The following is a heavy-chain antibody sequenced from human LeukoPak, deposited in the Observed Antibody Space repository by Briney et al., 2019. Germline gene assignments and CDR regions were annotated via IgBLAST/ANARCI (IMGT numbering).Heavy chain of an antibody. J-gene: IGHJ4*02. CDR2: INHGGST. V-gene: IGHV4-34*01. Sequence: GSLRLSCAASGFTFSNYAMSWVRQAPGKGLEWIGEINHGGSTNYNPSLKSRVTISVDKSKTQFSLKLSSVTAADTAVYYCARSIVVYPDYWGQGTLVTVSS. D-gene: IGHD2-21*01. CDR1: GFTFSNYA. CDR3: ARSIVVYPDY.